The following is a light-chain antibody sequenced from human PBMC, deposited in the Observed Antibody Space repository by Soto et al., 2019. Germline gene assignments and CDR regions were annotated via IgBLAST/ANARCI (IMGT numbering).Light chain of an antibody. CDR1: SSDVGGYNY. V-gene: IGLV2-11*01. Sequence: QSALTQPRSVSGSPGQSVTISCTGTSSDVGGYNYVSWYQQHPGKAPKLMIYDVSKRPSGVPDRFSGSKSGNTASLTISGLQAEDEAEYSCCSYAGSYTVVFGGGTKLTVL. CDR3: CSYAGSYTVV. J-gene: IGLJ2*01. CDR2: DVS.